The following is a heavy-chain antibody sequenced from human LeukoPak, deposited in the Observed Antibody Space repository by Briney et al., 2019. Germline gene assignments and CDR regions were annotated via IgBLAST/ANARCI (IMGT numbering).Heavy chain of an antibody. Sequence: GGSLRLSCAASGFTFSSNWMSWVRQAPGKGLEWVANIKEDGSAKYYVDSVKGRLTISRDNAKNSLYLQMNSLRAEDTAVYYCARVTTIFGVLKYYYYMDVWGKGTTVTVSS. CDR3: ARVTTIFGVLKYYYYMDV. V-gene: IGHV3-7*01. CDR2: IKEDGSAK. CDR1: GFTFSSNW. D-gene: IGHD3-3*01. J-gene: IGHJ6*03.